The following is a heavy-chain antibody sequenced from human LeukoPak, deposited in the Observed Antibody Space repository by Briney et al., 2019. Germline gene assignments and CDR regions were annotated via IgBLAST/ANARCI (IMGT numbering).Heavy chain of an antibody. CDR2: IYYSGST. V-gene: IGHV4-30-4*01. CDR3: ARAGYCSGGSCLYFDY. CDR1: GGSISSGDYY. J-gene: IGHJ4*02. Sequence: SQTLSLTCTVSGGSISSGDYYWSWIRQPPGKGLEWIGYIYYSGSTYYNPSLKSRVTISVDTSKNQFSLKLSSVTAADTAVYYCARAGYCSGGSCLYFDYWGQGTLVTVSS. D-gene: IGHD2-15*01.